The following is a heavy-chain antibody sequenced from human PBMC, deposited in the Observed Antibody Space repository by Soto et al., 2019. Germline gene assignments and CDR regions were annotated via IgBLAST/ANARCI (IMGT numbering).Heavy chain of an antibody. CDR1: GYTFTSYY. J-gene: IGHJ6*02. D-gene: IGHD4-4*01. CDR2: INPSGGST. CDR3: ARDFGADYSNYGRYGMDV. Sequence: ASVKVSCKTSGYTFTSYYMHWVRQAPGQGLEWMGIINPSGGSTSYAQKFQGRVTMTRDTSTSTVYMELSSLRSEDTAVYYCARDFGADYSNYGRYGMDVWGQGTTVTVSS. V-gene: IGHV1-46*01.